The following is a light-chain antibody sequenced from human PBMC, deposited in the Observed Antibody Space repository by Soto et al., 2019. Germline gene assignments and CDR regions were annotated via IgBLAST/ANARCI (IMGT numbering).Light chain of an antibody. CDR2: AAS. J-gene: IGKJ4*01. CDR3: QQSYSTPL. V-gene: IGKV1-39*01. Sequence: DIQMTQSPSSLSASVGDRVTITCRASQSISTYLNWHQQKPGKAPHLLIYAASSLQSGVPSRFSGSGSGTDFTLTISSLQPEDFATYYCQQSYSTPLFGGGTKV. CDR1: QSISTY.